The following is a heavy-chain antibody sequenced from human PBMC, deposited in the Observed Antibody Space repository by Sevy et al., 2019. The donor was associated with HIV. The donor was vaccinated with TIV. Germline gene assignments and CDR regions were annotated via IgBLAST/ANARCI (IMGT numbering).Heavy chain of an antibody. J-gene: IGHJ5*02. D-gene: IGHD2-2*02. CDR2: ISSGSSYI. Sequence: GGSLRLSCAASGFTFSSYSMNWVRQAPGKGLEWVSSISSGSSYIYYADSVKGRFTISRGNAENSLYLQMNSLRAEDTAVYYCARDPIAGSSTSCYIGWFDPWGQGTLVTVSS. CDR3: ARDPIAGSSTSCYIGWFDP. V-gene: IGHV3-21*01. CDR1: GFTFSSYS.